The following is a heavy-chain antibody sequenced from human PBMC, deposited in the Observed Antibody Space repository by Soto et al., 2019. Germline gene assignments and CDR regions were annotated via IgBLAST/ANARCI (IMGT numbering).Heavy chain of an antibody. CDR3: AKDRRVRDGMDV. D-gene: IGHD3-10*01. CDR1: GFTFSNYA. Sequence: QVQLVESGGGVVQPGRSLRLSCAASGFTFSNYAVHWVRQAPGKGLEWVALISYDGSNTYYADSVKGRFTISRDNSENTLYLQMIGLRAEDTAMYYCAKDRRVRDGMDVWGQGTTVIVSS. CDR2: ISYDGSNT. J-gene: IGHJ6*02. V-gene: IGHV3-30*18.